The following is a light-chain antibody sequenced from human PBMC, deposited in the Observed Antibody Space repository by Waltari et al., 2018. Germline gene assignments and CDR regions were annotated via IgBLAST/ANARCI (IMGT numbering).Light chain of an antibody. V-gene: IGLV2-14*01. CDR2: EGS. J-gene: IGLJ3*02. CDR1: SSDVGGYNY. Sequence: QSALTQPASVSGSPGQSITISCTGTSSDVGGYNYVPWYQQHPGKAPKPMIYEGSNRPSGVSNRFSGSKSGNTASLTISGLQAEDEADYYCSSYTSSSTRVFGGGTKLTVL. CDR3: SSYTSSSTRV.